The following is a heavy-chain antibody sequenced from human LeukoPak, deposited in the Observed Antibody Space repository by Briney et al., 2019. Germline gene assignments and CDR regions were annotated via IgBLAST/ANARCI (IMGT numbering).Heavy chain of an antibody. Sequence: PGGSLRLSCAASGFTFSSYGMHWVRQAPGKGLEWVAFIRYDGSNKYYADSVKGRFTISRDNSKNTLYLQMKSLRAEDTAVYYCARRTSGSSYSYYYYMDVWGKGTTVTVSS. CDR2: IRYDGSNK. J-gene: IGHJ6*03. CDR3: ARRTSGSSYSYYYYMDV. D-gene: IGHD1-26*01. V-gene: IGHV3-30*02. CDR1: GFTFSSYG.